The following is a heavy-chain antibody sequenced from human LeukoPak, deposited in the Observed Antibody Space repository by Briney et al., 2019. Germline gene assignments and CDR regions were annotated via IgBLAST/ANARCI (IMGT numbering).Heavy chain of an antibody. CDR3: ARDLEYYYDSSGYYSSDY. CDR2: INTNTGNP. CDR1: GYTFTSYA. V-gene: IGHV7-4-1*02. J-gene: IGHJ4*02. Sequence: ASVKVSCKASGYTFTSYAMHWVRQAPGQGLEWMGWINTNTGNPTYAQGFTGRFVFSLDTSVSTAYLQISSLKAEDTAVYYCARDLEYYYDSSGYYSSDYWGQGTLVTVSS. D-gene: IGHD3-22*01.